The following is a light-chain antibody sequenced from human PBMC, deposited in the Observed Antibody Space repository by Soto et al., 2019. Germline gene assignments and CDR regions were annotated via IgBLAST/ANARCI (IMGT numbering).Light chain of an antibody. Sequence: QPVLTQPPSASGTPGQRVTISCSGSSSNIGSNYVYWYQQLPGTAPKLLIYRNNQRPSGVPDRFSGSQSGTSASLAISGLRSEDEADYYCAAWDDSLRGPVFGGGTQLTVL. J-gene: IGLJ2*01. CDR3: AAWDDSLRGPV. CDR2: RNN. CDR1: SSNIGSNY. V-gene: IGLV1-47*01.